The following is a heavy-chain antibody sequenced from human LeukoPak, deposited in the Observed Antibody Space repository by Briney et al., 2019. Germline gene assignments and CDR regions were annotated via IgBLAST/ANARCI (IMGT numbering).Heavy chain of an antibody. Sequence: SETLSLTCTVSGGSISSYYWSWIRQPPGKGLEWIGYIYYSGSPNYNPSLNSRVTISLDASRNQFSLKLSSVTAADTAVYYCARHVNSNGSPSDYWGQGTLVTVSS. D-gene: IGHD1-26*01. CDR2: IYYSGSP. V-gene: IGHV4-59*01. J-gene: IGHJ4*02. CDR3: ARHVNSNGSPSDY. CDR1: GGSISSYY.